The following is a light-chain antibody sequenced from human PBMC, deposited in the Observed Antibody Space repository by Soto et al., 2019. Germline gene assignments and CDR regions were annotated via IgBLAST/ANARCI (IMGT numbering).Light chain of an antibody. J-gene: IGLJ2*01. Sequence: QSVLTQPASVSGFPGQSITISCTGTSSDVGAYNYVSWYQQYAAKAPKLIISDVTNRPSGVSNRFSGSKSGNTASLTISGLQAEDEADYYCSSYTTSSTLIFGGGTQLTVL. CDR1: SSDVGAYNY. V-gene: IGLV2-14*03. CDR3: SSYTTSSTLI. CDR2: DVT.